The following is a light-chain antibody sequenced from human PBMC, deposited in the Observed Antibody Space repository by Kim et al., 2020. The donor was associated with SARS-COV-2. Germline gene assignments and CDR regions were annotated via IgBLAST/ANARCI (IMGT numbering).Light chain of an antibody. J-gene: IGKJ1*01. CDR1: QTVTSNY. V-gene: IGKV3-20*01. CDR2: GAS. Sequence: EIVLTQSPGTLSLSPGERATLSCRASQTVTSNYLAWYQQKPGQAPRLLIYGASSRATGISDRFSGSGSGTDFTLTISRLEPEDFAVYYCQQYGSSPATFDQGTKVDIK. CDR3: QQYGSSPAT.